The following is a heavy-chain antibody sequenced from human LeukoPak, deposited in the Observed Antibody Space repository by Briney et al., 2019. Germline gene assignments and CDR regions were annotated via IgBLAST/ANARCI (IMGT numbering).Heavy chain of an antibody. D-gene: IGHD3-16*02. J-gene: IGHJ4*02. Sequence: GTSVKVSCKASGYTFTSYDINWVRQATGQGLEWIGWMNPNSGNTGYAQKFQGRVTMTRNTSISTAYMELSSLRSEDTAVYYCARATTYDYVWGTYRYIDYWGQGTLVTVSS. CDR1: GYTFTSYD. CDR3: ARATTYDYVWGTYRYIDY. V-gene: IGHV1-8*01. CDR2: MNPNSGNT.